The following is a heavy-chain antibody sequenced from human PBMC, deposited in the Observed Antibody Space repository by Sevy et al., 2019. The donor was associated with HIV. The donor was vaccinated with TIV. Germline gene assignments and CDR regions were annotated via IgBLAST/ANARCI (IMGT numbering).Heavy chain of an antibody. Sequence: GGSLRLSCAASGFTFSSYEMNWVRQAPGKGLEWVSYISSSGSTIYYADSVKGRFTISRDNAKNSLYLQMNSLRAEDTAVYDCAREPTVTTRYYGMDVWGQGTTVTVSS. V-gene: IGHV3-48*03. CDR1: GFTFSSYE. CDR3: AREPTVTTRYYGMDV. J-gene: IGHJ6*02. CDR2: ISSSGSTI. D-gene: IGHD4-17*01.